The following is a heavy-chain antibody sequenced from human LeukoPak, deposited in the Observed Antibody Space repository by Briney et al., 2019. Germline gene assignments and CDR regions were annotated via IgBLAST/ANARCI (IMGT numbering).Heavy chain of an antibody. CDR3: AKALSAYYYGSGSHEFDC. D-gene: IGHD3-10*01. V-gene: IGHV3-23*01. CDR2: ISGSGGST. Sequence: GGSLRLSCAASGFTFSSYAMSWVRQAPGEGLEWVLAISGSGGSTYYAGSVKGRFTISRDNSKNTLYLQMNSLRAEDTAVYYCAKALSAYYYGSGSHEFDCWGQGTLVTVSS. J-gene: IGHJ4*02. CDR1: GFTFSSYA.